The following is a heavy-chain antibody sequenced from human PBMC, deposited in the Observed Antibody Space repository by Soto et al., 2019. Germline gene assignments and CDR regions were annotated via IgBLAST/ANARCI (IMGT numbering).Heavy chain of an antibody. Sequence: QITLKESGPALVKPTQTLTLTCTFSGFSLRTSGVAVGWIRQPPGKALEWLALIYWDDDDRYTPSLRSRLTITKDTSNNQVVLTMTNMDPVDTATYYCAHTIRFAEYFQHWGQGTLVTVSS. CDR2: IYWDDDD. V-gene: IGHV2-5*02. CDR3: AHTIRFAEYFQH. D-gene: IGHD2-2*02. J-gene: IGHJ1*01. CDR1: GFSLRTSGVA.